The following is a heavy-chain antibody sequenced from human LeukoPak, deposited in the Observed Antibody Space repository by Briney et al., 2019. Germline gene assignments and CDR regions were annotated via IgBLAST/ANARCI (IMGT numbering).Heavy chain of an antibody. CDR3: ARVLVRNYGDAFDI. D-gene: IGHD1-7*01. CDR2: IYSGGST. V-gene: IGHV3-66*01. CDR1: RFTVSSNY. J-gene: IGHJ3*02. Sequence: GGSLRLSCAASRFTVSSNYMSWVRQAPGKGLEWVSVIYSGGSTYYADSVKGRFTISRDNSKNTLYLQMNSLRAEDTAVYYCARVLVRNYGDAFDIWGQGTMVTVSS.